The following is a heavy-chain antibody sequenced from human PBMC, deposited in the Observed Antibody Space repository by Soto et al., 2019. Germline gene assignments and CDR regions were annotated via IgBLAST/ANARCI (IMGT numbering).Heavy chain of an antibody. V-gene: IGHV4-38-2*01. CDR3: ARLTEIDY. CDR2: IYHSGST. D-gene: IGHD3-16*01. Sequence: KTSETLSLTCAVSGYSISSGYYWGWIRQPPGKGLEWIGSIYHSGSTYYNPSLKSRVTISVDTSKNQFSLKLSSVTAADTAVYYCARLTEIDYWGQGTLVTVSS. J-gene: IGHJ4*02. CDR1: GYSISSGYY.